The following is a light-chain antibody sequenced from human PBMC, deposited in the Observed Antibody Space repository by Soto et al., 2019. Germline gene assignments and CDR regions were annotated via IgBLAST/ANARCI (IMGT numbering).Light chain of an antibody. CDR3: QQYGGSPLT. CDR2: GVS. V-gene: IGKV3-20*01. J-gene: IGKJ4*01. Sequence: TQSPGTLSLSPGDSATLSCXXXQSVSSSSLAWYPQKPGQAPRLLFFGVSNRAAGVPDRFGGSGSGTDFTLTISRLEPEDFAVYYCQQYGGSPLTFGGGTKVEIK. CDR1: QSVSSSS.